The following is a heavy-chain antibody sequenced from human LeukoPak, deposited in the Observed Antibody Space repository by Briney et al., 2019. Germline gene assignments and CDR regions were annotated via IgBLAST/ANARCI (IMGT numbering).Heavy chain of an antibody. Sequence: ASVKVSCKGSGYTFSSYGISWVRQAPGLGLEWMGWISTYHGNTNYAQKLQGRVTMTTDTSTSTAYMELRSLRSDDTAVYYCARAGRFDSGHAWFDPWGQGTLVTVS. V-gene: IGHV1-18*01. CDR1: GYTFSSYG. CDR3: ARAGRFDSGHAWFDP. D-gene: IGHD5-12*01. J-gene: IGHJ5*02. CDR2: ISTYHGNT.